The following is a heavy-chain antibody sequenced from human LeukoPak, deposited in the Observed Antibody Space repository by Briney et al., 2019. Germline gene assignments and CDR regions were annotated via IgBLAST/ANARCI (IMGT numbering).Heavy chain of an antibody. CDR3: VRDVGAVRGEVYFDY. J-gene: IGHJ4*02. V-gene: IGHV3-7*01. Sequence: SGGSLRLSCAASGFTVFNYWMSWVRQAPGKGLEWVANINLDGSQKYYVDSLKGRFTISRDNAKNSLYLQMNSLRAEDTAMYFCVRDVGAVRGEVYFDYWGQGTLVTVPS. CDR2: INLDGSQK. CDR1: GFTVFNYW. D-gene: IGHD3-10*01.